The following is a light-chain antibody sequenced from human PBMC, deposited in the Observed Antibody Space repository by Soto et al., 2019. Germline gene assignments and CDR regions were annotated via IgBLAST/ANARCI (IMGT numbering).Light chain of an antibody. CDR3: QQYNSYET. CDR2: DAS. J-gene: IGKJ1*01. CDR1: QSISSW. Sequence: DIQMTQSPSTLSASVGDRVTITCRASQSISSWLAWYQQKPGKAPKLLIYDASSLESGVPSRFSGSGSATEFTLTISSLQPDDFAIYYFQQYNSYETFGPGTKVEIK. V-gene: IGKV1-5*01.